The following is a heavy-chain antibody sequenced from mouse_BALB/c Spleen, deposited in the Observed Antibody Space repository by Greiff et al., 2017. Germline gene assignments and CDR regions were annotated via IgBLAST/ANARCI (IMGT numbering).Heavy chain of an antibody. J-gene: IGHJ2*01. V-gene: IGHV2-9-2*01. CDR3: VREGDVFDY. Sequence: QVQLKESGPGLVAPSQSLSITCTVSGFSLTSYDISWIRQPPGKGLEWLGVIWTGGGTNYNSAFMSRLSISKDNSKSQVFLKMNSLQTDDTAIYYCVREGDVFDYWGQGTTLTVSS. CDR2: IWTGGGT. D-gene: IGHD3-3*01. CDR1: GFSLTSYD.